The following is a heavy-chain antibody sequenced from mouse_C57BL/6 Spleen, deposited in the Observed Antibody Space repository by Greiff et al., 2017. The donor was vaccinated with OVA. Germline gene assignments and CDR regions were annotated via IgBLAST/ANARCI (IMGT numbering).Heavy chain of an antibody. J-gene: IGHJ2*01. V-gene: IGHV1-80*01. Sequence: VQLVESGAELVKPGASVKISCKASGYAFSSYWMNWVKQRPGKGLEWIGQIYPGDGDTNYNGKFKGKATLTADKSSSTAYMQLSSLTSEDSAVYFCARRGDGYLDYWGQGTTLTVSS. CDR3: ARRGDGYLDY. CDR2: IYPGDGDT. D-gene: IGHD2-3*01. CDR1: GYAFSSYW.